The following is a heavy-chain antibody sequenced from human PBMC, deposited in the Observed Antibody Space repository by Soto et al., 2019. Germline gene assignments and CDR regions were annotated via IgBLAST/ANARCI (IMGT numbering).Heavy chain of an antibody. V-gene: IGHV1-24*01. D-gene: IGHD4-17*01. CDR2: FDPEDGET. J-gene: IGHJ4*02. CDR3: ATETPRGDYDFYYFHY. CDR1: GYTLTELS. Sequence: ASVKVSCKVSGYTLTELSMHWGRQAPGKGLEWMGGFDPEDGETIYAQKFQGRVTMTEDTSTDTAYMELSSLRSEDTAVYYCATETPRGDYDFYYFHYWGQGTLVTVS.